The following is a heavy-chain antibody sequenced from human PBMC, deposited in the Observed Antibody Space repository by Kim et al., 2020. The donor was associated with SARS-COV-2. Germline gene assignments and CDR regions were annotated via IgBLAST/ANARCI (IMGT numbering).Heavy chain of an antibody. V-gene: IGHV3-48*02. J-gene: IGHJ3*02. CDR2: ISSSSSTI. Sequence: GGSLRLSCAASGFTFSSYSMNWVRQAPGKGLEWVSYISSSSSTIYYADSVKGRFTISRDNAKNSLYLQMNSLRDEDTTVYYCARDTSLYYDILTGYYTGAFAIWGPGTMVTVSS. D-gene: IGHD3-9*01. CDR3: ARDTSLYYDILTGYYTGAFAI. CDR1: GFTFSSYS.